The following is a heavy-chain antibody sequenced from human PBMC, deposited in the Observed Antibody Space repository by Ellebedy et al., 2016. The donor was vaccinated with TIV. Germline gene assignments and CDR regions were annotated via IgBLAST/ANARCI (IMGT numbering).Heavy chain of an antibody. V-gene: IGHV6-1*01. CDR3: ARGWFGSGMGV. J-gene: IGHJ6*02. CDR1: GDSVSTDIG. D-gene: IGHD3-10*01. Sequence: SQTLSLTCVISGDSVSTDIGWNWIRQSPSRGLEWLGRTYYRSKWNNDYAVSLKSRIPINPDTSKNLCSLQLNSVTPEDTAVYYCARGWFGSGMGVWGQGTTVTVSS. CDR2: TYYRSKWNN.